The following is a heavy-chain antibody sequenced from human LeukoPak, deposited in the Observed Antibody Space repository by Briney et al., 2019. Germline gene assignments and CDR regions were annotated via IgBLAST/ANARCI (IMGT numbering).Heavy chain of an antibody. D-gene: IGHD6-19*01. Sequence: GGSLRLSCAASGFTFSSYWMYWVRQAPGKGLVWVSRINSDGSDTSYADSVQGRFTISRDNAKNTLYLQMNSLRAEDTAVYYCASCVAVPGLPDYWGQGTLVTVSP. J-gene: IGHJ4*02. CDR1: GFTFSSYW. V-gene: IGHV3-74*01. CDR3: ASCVAVPGLPDY. CDR2: INSDGSDT.